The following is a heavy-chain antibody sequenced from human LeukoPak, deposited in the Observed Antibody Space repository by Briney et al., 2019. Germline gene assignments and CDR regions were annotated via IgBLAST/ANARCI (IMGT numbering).Heavy chain of an antibody. CDR3: ARVRRQGILFDY. D-gene: IGHD3-10*01. CDR2: IYYSGST. CDR1: GGSISSYY. V-gene: IGHV4-59*01. J-gene: IGHJ4*02. Sequence: SETLSLTCTVSGGSISSYYWSWLRHPPGKGLEWIGYIYYSGSTNYNPSLKSRVTISVDTSKNQFSLKLSSVTAADTAVYYCARVRRQGILFDYWGQGTLVTVSS.